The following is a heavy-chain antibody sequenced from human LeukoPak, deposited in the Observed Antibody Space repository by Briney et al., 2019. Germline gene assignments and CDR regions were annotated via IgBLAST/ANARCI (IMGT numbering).Heavy chain of an antibody. CDR2: INPNSGGT. CDR3: ARARDYDFWSGYYYDY. D-gene: IGHD3-3*01. J-gene: IGHJ4*02. Sequence: ASVKVSCKASGYTFTGYYMHWVRQAPGQGLEWMGWINPNSGGTNYAQKFQGRVTMTGDTSISTAYMELSRLRSDDTAVYYCARARDYDFWSGYYYDYWGQGTLVTVSS. CDR1: GYTFTGYY. V-gene: IGHV1-2*02.